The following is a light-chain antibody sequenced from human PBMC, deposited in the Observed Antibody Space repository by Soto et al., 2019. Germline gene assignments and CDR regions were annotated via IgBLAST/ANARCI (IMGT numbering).Light chain of an antibody. V-gene: IGKV3-20*01. CDR2: GTS. Sequence: ENVLTQSPGTLSLSPGERATLSCRASQSVSSYSLAWYQQKPGQAPRLVMYGTSNRATGIPDRFSGSGSGTDFTLTISSLQSEDFAVYYCQQYNNWRGTFGQGTKVDIK. CDR3: QQYNNWRGT. J-gene: IGKJ1*01. CDR1: QSVSSYS.